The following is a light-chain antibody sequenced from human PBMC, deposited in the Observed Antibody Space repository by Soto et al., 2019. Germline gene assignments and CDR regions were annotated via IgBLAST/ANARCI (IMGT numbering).Light chain of an antibody. CDR3: QSYDSSLSGLV. V-gene: IGLV1-40*01. Sequence: QSVLTQPPSVSGAPGQRVTISCTGSSSNIGAGYDVHWYQQLPGTAPKLLIYGNSNRSSGVPDRFSGSKSGTSASLAITGLQAEDEADYYCQSYDSSLSGLVFGTGTKVTVL. CDR1: SSNIGAGYD. J-gene: IGLJ1*01. CDR2: GNS.